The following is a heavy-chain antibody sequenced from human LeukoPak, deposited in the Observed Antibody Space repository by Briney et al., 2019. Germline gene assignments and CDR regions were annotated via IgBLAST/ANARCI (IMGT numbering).Heavy chain of an antibody. CDR3: ARASYDSRRSYHYYMDV. V-gene: IGHV4-31*03. CDR2: IYYTGIL. CDR1: GDSISSSEYY. Sequence: SETLSLTCTVSGDSISSSEYYWSWIRQDPGKGLVWLGYIYYTGILYYNPSLKSRLVISRDTSRNQFSLQLSAVTAADTAMYYCARASYDSRRSYHYYMDVWGKGTTVTVSS. D-gene: IGHD3-22*01. J-gene: IGHJ6*03.